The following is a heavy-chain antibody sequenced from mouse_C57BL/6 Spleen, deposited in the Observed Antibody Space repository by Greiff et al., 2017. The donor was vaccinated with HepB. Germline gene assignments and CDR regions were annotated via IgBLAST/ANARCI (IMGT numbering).Heavy chain of an antibody. J-gene: IGHJ4*01. CDR1: GYTFTSYW. Sequence: VQLQQPGAELVKPGASVKMSCKASGYTFTSYWITWVKQRPGQGLEWIGDIYPGSGSTNYNEKFKSKATLTVDTSSSTAYMQLSSLTSEDSAVYYCARLRVTTAPYYAMDYWGQGTSVTVSS. V-gene: IGHV1-55*01. CDR2: IYPGSGST. CDR3: ARLRVTTAPYYAMDY. D-gene: IGHD1-2*01.